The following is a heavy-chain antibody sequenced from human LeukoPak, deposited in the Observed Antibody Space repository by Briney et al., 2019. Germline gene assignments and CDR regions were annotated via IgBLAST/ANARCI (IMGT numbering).Heavy chain of an antibody. J-gene: IGHJ4*02. CDR3: TTVFDL. V-gene: IGHV3-74*01. CDR1: GLTFTNYW. Sequence: GGSLRLSCAASGLTFTNYWMHWVRQAPGKGLVWVARINTDGSGTSYADSVKGRFTISRDNAKNTLYLQMNSLRAEDTAVYYCTTVFDLWGQGSLVTVSS. CDR2: INTDGSGT.